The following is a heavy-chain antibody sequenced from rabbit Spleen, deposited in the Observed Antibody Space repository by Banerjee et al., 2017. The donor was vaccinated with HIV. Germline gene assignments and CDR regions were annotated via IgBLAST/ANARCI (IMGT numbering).Heavy chain of an antibody. CDR1: GIDFSPTYW. Sequence: QSLEESGGGLVKPGGTLTLTCKASGIDFSPTYWICWVRQAPGKGLEWIACIYGGGSGSADYANWAKGRFTISKTSSTTVTLQMTSLTAADTATYFCARDTGSSFSSYGMDLWGPGTLVTVS. J-gene: IGHJ6*01. V-gene: IGHV1S40*01. CDR3: ARDTGSSFSSYGMDL. D-gene: IGHD8-1*01. CDR2: IYGGGSGSA.